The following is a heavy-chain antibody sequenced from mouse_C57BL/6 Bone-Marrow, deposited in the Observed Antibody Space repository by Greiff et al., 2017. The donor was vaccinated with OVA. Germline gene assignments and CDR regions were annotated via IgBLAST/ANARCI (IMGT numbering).Heavy chain of an antibody. CDR3: ARGIYYDYGGFAY. V-gene: IGHV1-82*01. J-gene: IGHJ3*01. CDR2: IYPGDGDT. D-gene: IGHD2-4*01. CDR1: GYAFSSSW. Sequence: QVQLQQSGPELVKPGASVKISCKASGYAFSSSWMHWVKQRPGKGLEWIGRIYPGDGDTNYNGKFKGKATVTADKSSSTAYMQLSSLTSEDSAVYVCARGIYYDYGGFAYWGQGTLVTVSA.